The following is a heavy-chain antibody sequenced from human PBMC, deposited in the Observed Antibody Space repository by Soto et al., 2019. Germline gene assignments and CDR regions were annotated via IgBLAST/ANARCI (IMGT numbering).Heavy chain of an antibody. CDR2: IYYSGST. J-gene: IGHJ5*02. V-gene: IGHV4-59*01. CDR1: GGSISSYY. Sequence: QVQLQESGPGLVKPSETLSLTCTVSGGSISSYYWSWIRQPPGKGLEWIGYIYYSGSTKYNPSLKSRLTISVDTSKTQFSLKLTSVTAADTAVYYCARAVIKAYSSSPCDPWGQGTLVTVSS. D-gene: IGHD6-13*01. CDR3: ARAVIKAYSSSPCDP.